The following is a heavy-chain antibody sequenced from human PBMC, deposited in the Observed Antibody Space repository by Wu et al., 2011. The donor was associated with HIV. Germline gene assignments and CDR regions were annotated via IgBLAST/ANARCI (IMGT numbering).Heavy chain of an antibody. CDR1: GYTFTNYD. D-gene: IGHD3-22*01. CDR3: ARVYGYYYDSSGYYKYNWFDP. Sequence: QVQLVQSGAEVKKPGASVKVSCKAYGYTFTNYDINWVRQATGQGLEWMGWMNPNSGYTGYAQKFQGRVTMTTDTSTSTAYMELRSLRSDDTAVYYCARVYGYYYDSSGYYKYNWFDPWGQGTLVTVSS. J-gene: IGHJ5*02. V-gene: IGHV1-8*02. CDR2: MNPNSGYT.